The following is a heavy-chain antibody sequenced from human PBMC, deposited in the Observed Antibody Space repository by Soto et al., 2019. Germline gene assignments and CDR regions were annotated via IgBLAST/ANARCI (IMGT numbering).Heavy chain of an antibody. Sequence: GGSLRLSCVASGFTFSRYNIHWVRQAPGKGLEWVSVISASGSTTYYADSVKGRFTISRDNSKNTLFLQMNSLRAEDTAVYYCAKDKSSSYYYHGMDVWGQGTTVTVSS. CDR2: ISASGSTT. V-gene: IGHV3-23*01. CDR1: GFTFSRYN. J-gene: IGHJ6*02. CDR3: AKDKSSSYYYHGMDV. D-gene: IGHD1-7*01.